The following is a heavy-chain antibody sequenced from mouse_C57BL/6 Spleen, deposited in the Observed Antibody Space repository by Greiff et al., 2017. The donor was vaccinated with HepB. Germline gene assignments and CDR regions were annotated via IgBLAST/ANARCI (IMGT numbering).Heavy chain of an antibody. CDR2: IDTNSGGT. V-gene: IGHV1-72*01. CDR3: ARSGDSYYYAMDY. J-gene: IGHJ4*01. D-gene: IGHD2-12*01. Sequence: QVQLQQPGAELVKPGASVKLSCKASGYTFTSYWMHWVKQRPGRGLEWTGRIDTNSGGTKYNEKFKSKATLTVDKPSSTAYMLLSSRTSEDSAVYYCARSGDSYYYAMDYWGQGTSVTVSA. CDR1: GYTFTSYW.